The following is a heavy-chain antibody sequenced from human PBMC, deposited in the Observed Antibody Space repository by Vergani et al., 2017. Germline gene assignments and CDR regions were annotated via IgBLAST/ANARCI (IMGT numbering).Heavy chain of an antibody. D-gene: IGHD6-13*01. CDR1: GYTFTSYY. V-gene: IGHV1-46*01. J-gene: IGHJ4*02. Sequence: QVQLVQSGAEVKKPGASVKVSCKASGYTFTSYYMHWVRQAPGQGLEWMGIINPSGGSTSYAQKFQGRVTMTRDTSTSTAYMELRSLRSDDTAVYYCVRDRDSSSWYTHFDYWGQGTLVTVSS. CDR3: VRDRDSSSWYTHFDY. CDR2: INPSGGST.